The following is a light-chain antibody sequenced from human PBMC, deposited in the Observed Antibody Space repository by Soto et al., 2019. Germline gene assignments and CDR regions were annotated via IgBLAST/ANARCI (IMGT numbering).Light chain of an antibody. V-gene: IGLV2-11*01. CDR2: DVS. Sequence: QSALTQPRSVSGSPGQSVTISCTGTSSDVGGYNSVSWYQQHPGKAPKLMIYDVSKRPSGVPDRFSGSKSGNTASLTISGLQAEDEADDYCCSYAGSYTGVFGGGTKVTVL. J-gene: IGLJ2*01. CDR1: SSDVGGYNS. CDR3: CSYAGSYTGV.